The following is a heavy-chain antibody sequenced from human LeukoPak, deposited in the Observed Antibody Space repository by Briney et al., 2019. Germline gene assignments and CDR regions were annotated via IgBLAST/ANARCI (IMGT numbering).Heavy chain of an antibody. Sequence: VKVSCKASGGTFSSYAISWVRQAPGQGLEWMGGIIPIFGTANYAQKFQGRVTITTDESTSTAYMELGSLRSEDTAVYYCASGLVDTAMLNWFDPWGQGTLVTVSS. J-gene: IGHJ5*02. CDR2: IIPIFGTA. CDR3: ASGLVDTAMLNWFDP. CDR1: GGTFSSYA. V-gene: IGHV1-69*05. D-gene: IGHD5-18*01.